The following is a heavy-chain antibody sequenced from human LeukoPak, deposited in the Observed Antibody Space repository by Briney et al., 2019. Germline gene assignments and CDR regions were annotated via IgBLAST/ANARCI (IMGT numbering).Heavy chain of an antibody. CDR3: ARYGVAGWFDP. CDR1: GGSISSYY. CDR2: IYYSGST. J-gene: IGHJ5*02. V-gene: IGHV4-59*01. Sequence: KPSETLSLTCTVSGGSISSYYWSWIRQPPGKGLEWIGYIYYSGSTYYNPSLKSRVTISVDTSKNQFSLKLSSVTAADTAVYYCARYGVAGWFDPWGQGTLVTVSS. D-gene: IGHD4-17*01.